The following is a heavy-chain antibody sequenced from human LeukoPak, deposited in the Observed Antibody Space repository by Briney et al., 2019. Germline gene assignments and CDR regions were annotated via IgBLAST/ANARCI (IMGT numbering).Heavy chain of an antibody. CDR2: IKQDGNEK. V-gene: IGHV3-7*01. Sequence: GGSLRLSCVASGFTFSSYWMSWVRQTPEKGLERVANIKQDGNEKYHVDSVKGRFTISRDNAKNSLYLQMNNLRADDTAVYYCARDKIVGPTTLDYWGQGTLVTVSS. CDR3: ARDKIVGPTTLDY. J-gene: IGHJ4*02. CDR1: GFTFSSYW. D-gene: IGHD1-26*01.